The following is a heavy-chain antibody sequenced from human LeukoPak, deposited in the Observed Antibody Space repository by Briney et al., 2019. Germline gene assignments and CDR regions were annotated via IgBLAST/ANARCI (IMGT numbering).Heavy chain of an antibody. V-gene: IGHV1-69*04. CDR3: ARGDDFWSGRAYYYYYGMDV. Sequence: SVKVSCKASGGTFSSYAISWVRQAPGQGLEWMGRIIPILGIANYAQKFQGRVTITADKSTSTAYMELSSLRSEDTAVYYCARGDDFWSGRAYYYYYGMDVWGQGTTVTVSS. CDR2: IIPILGIA. J-gene: IGHJ6*02. D-gene: IGHD3-3*01. CDR1: GGTFSSYA.